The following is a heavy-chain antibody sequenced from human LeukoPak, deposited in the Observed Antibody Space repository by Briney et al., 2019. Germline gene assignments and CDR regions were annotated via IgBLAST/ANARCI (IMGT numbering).Heavy chain of an antibody. D-gene: IGHD3-22*01. J-gene: IGHJ4*02. CDR3: ARDSSGYPDY. CDR1: GYTFTSNY. CDR2: IYPRDGST. Sequence: ASVKVSCKASGYTFTSNYIHWVRQAPGQGLEWMGMIYPRDGSTSYAQKFQGRVTMTRDTSTSTVYMELSSLRSEDTAVYYCARDSSGYPDYWGQGTLVTVSS. V-gene: IGHV1-46*01.